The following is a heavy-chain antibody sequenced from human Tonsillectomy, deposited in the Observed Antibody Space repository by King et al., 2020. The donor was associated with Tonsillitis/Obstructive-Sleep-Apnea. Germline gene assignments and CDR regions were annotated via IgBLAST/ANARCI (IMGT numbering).Heavy chain of an antibody. Sequence: VQLQESGPGLVKPSETLSLTCTVSGGSISSYYWSWIRQPPGKGLEWIGYIYYSGSTNYNPSLKSRVTISVDTSKNQFSLKLSSVTAADTAVYYCARHVYCSSTSCSLSFDYWGQGTLVTVSS. V-gene: IGHV4-59*08. CDR1: GGSISSYY. CDR2: IYYSGST. J-gene: IGHJ4*02. CDR3: ARHVYCSSTSCSLSFDY. D-gene: IGHD2-2*01.